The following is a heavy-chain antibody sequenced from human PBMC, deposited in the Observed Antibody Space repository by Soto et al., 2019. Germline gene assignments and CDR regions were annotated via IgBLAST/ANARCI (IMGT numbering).Heavy chain of an antibody. V-gene: IGHV3-23*01. J-gene: IGHJ4*02. Sequence: GGSLRLSCAASGFTFSSYAMSWVRQAPGKGLEWDSAISGSGGSTYYADSVKGRFTISRDNSKNTLYLQMNSLRAEDTAVYYCAKASIGDILTGYFDYWGQGTLVTVSS. CDR2: ISGSGGST. D-gene: IGHD3-9*01. CDR1: GFTFSSYA. CDR3: AKASIGDILTGYFDY.